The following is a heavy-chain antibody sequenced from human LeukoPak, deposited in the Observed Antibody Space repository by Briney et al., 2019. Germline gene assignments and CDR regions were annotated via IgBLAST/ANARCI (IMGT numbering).Heavy chain of an antibody. J-gene: IGHJ6*03. CDR2: ISGSGGIS. D-gene: IGHD4-11*01. CDR3: AKNTVSGGHYQYYMDV. Sequence: GGSLRLSCAASGITFSSYAMSWVRQAPGKGLEWVSSISGSGGISYHADSVKGRFTISRDNSKNTLLLQMNSLRAEDTAVYYCAKNTVSGGHYQYYMDVWGKGTTVTVSS. V-gene: IGHV3-23*01. CDR1: GITFSSYA.